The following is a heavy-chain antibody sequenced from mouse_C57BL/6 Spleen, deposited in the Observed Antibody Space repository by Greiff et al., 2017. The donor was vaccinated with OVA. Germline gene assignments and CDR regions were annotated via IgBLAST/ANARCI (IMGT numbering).Heavy chain of an antibody. V-gene: IGHV1-50*01. Sequence: QVQLQQPGAELVKPGASVKLSCKASGYTFTSYWMQWVKQRPGQGLEWIGEIDPSDSYTNYNQKFKGKATLTVDTSSSTAYMQLSSLTSEDSAVYYCARKDIYYGKSGFAYWGQGTLVTVSA. CDR1: GYTFTSYW. CDR2: IDPSDSYT. J-gene: IGHJ3*01. CDR3: ARKDIYYGKSGFAY. D-gene: IGHD2-1*01.